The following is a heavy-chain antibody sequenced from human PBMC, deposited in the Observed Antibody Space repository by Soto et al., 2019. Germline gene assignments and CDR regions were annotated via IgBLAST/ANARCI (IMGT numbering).Heavy chain of an antibody. CDR3: VRDGTRTLRDWFDP. V-gene: IGHV4-4*07. D-gene: IGHD1-1*01. Sequence: SETLSLTCTVSGASISGFYWSWIRKSAGKGLEGIGRIYATGTTDYNPSLKSRVMMSVDTSRKQFSLKLRSVTAADTAVYYCVRDGTRTLRDWFDPWGQGISVTVSS. CDR2: IYATGTT. J-gene: IGHJ5*02. CDR1: GASISGFY.